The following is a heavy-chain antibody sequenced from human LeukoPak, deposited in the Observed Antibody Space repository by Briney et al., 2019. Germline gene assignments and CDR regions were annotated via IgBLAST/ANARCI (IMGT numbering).Heavy chain of an antibody. CDR2: MSGTGKTI. CDR3: ARGGGDYTSRYYMGV. CDR1: GFTFSDFY. V-gene: IGHV3-11*04. Sequence: PGGSLRLSCAASGFTFSDFYMHWIRQAPGKGLEWVSYMSGTGKTISDADSLKGRFTISRDNTKNLLFLQVNTLRVEDTATYYCARGGGDYTSRYYMGVWGKGTTVTASS. J-gene: IGHJ6*03. D-gene: IGHD3-3*01.